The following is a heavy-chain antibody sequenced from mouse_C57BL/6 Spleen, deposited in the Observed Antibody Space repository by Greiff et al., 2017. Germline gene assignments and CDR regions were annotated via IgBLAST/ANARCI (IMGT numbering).Heavy chain of an antibody. V-gene: IGHV1-9*01. D-gene: IGHD2-4*01. Sequence: QVQLQQSGAELMKPGASVKLSCKATGYTFTGYWIEWVKQRPGHGLEWIGEILPGSGSTNYNEKFKGKATFTADTSSNTAYLQLSSLTTEDSAIYYCAREGHYDYDGYYFDYWGQGTTRTVSS. CDR3: AREGHYDYDGYYFDY. CDR1: GYTFTGYW. CDR2: ILPGSGST. J-gene: IGHJ2*01.